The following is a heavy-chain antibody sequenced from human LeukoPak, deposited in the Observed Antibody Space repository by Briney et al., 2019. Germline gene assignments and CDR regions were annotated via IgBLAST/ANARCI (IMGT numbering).Heavy chain of an antibody. D-gene: IGHD1-7*01. CDR2: MSYDGSTK. Sequence: GGSLRLSCAASGFTFSSYAMHWVRQAPGKGLEWVAVMSYDGSTKYYVDSVKGRFTISRDNSKNTLYLQMNSLRPEDTAVYFCAKETSGTITPHFDHWGQGTLVTVSS. CDR3: AKETSGTITPHFDH. J-gene: IGHJ4*02. CDR1: GFTFSSYA. V-gene: IGHV3-30*04.